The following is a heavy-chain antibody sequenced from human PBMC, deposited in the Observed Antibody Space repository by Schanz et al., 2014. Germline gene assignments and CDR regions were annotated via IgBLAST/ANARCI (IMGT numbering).Heavy chain of an antibody. CDR1: GDPISSSY. CDR3: ARHGKYSSSWFDM. V-gene: IGHV4-59*08. D-gene: IGHD6-13*01. CDR2: IYYSGST. J-gene: IGHJ5*02. Sequence: QVQLQESGPGLVKPSETLSLTCTVSGDPISSSYWSWIRQPPGKGLEWVGHIYYSGSTNYNPSLTDRFTMSLYTSRRQFSLKLCSVTAAGTAVYYCARHGKYSSSWFDMWGQGALVIVSS.